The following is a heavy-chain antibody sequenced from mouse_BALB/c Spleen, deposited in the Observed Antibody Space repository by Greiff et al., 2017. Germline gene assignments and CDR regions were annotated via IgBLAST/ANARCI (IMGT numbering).Heavy chain of an antibody. Sequence: VQVVESGPDLVAPSQSLSITCTVSGFSLTSYGVHWVRQPPGKGLEWLVVIWSDGSTTYNSALKSRLSISKDNSKSQVFLKMNSLQTDDTAMYYCARHSGSYWYFDVWGAGTTVTVSS. V-gene: IGHV2-6-2*01. CDR3: ARHSGSYWYFDV. CDR2: IWSDGST. CDR1: GFSLTSYG. D-gene: IGHD4-1*01. J-gene: IGHJ1*01.